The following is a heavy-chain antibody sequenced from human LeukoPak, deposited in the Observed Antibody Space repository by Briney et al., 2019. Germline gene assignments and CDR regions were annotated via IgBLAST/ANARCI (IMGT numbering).Heavy chain of an antibody. CDR2: ISSRSNYI. D-gene: IGHD4-17*01. Sequence: GGSLRLSCAASGFTFSSYSMIWVGQGPGKGLEWVSSISSRSNYIYYADSVKGRFTISRDNAKNSLYLQMNSLRAEDTAVYYCARGGLDDDGDYPDAFDIWGQGTMVTVSS. CDR1: GFTFSSYS. J-gene: IGHJ3*02. CDR3: ARGGLDDDGDYPDAFDI. V-gene: IGHV3-21*06.